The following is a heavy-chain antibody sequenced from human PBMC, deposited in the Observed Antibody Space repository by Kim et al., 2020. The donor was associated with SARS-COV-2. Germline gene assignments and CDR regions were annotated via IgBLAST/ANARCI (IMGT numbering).Heavy chain of an antibody. V-gene: IGHV3-21*01. Sequence: LSLTCAASGFTFSSYSMNWVRQAPGKGLEWVSSISSSSSYIYYADSVKGRFTISRDNAKNSLYLQMNSLRAEDTAVYYCARDYDILGIFDYWGQGTLVTVSS. D-gene: IGHD3-9*01. CDR2: ISSSSSYI. CDR3: ARDYDILGIFDY. J-gene: IGHJ4*02. CDR1: GFTFSSYS.